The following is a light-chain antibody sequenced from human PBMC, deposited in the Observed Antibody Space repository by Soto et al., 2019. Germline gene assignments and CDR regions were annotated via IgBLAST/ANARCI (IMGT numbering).Light chain of an antibody. J-gene: IGKJ5*01. CDR1: QSVSSSQ. Sequence: EIVFTPAPGAPSLSPGERTTPSWRGSQSVSSSQLAWYQQKPGQAPRLLMYGASSRATGIPDRLSGSGSGTDFTLSISRLEPEDFAVYYCQQYGSSPITFGQGTRLEI. CDR3: QQYGSSPIT. CDR2: GAS. V-gene: IGKV3-20*01.